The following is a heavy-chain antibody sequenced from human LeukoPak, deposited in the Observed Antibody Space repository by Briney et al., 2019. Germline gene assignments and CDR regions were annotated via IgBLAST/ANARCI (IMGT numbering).Heavy chain of an antibody. CDR1: GFTFSSYS. V-gene: IGHV3-48*01. Sequence: PGGSLRLSCAASGFTFSSYSMNWVRQAPGKGLEWVSYISSGSSTIYYADSMKGRFTISRDNAKNSLYLQMNSLRAEDTAVYYCARGRSAGPFDYWGQGTLVTVSS. J-gene: IGHJ4*02. D-gene: IGHD6-13*01. CDR3: ARGRSAGPFDY. CDR2: ISSGSSTI.